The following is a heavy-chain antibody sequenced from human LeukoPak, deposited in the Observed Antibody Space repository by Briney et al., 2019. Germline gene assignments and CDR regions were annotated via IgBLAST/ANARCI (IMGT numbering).Heavy chain of an antibody. CDR3: ARAHYYGSGSYSIYDFDY. CDR1: GFAFSSYS. Sequence: GGSLRLSCAASGFAFSSYSMNWVRQAPGKGLEWVSSISSSSYYIYYADSVKGRFTISGDNAKNSLYLQMNSLRAEDTAVYYCARAHYYGSGSYSIYDFDYWGQGTLVTVSS. V-gene: IGHV3-21*01. D-gene: IGHD3-10*01. CDR2: ISSSSYYI. J-gene: IGHJ4*02.